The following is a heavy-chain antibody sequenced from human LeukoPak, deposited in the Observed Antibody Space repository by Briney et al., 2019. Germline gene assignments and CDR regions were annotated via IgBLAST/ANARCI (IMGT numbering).Heavy chain of an antibody. J-gene: IGHJ4*02. D-gene: IGHD3-10*01. Sequence: GESPKISCKGSGYSFTSYWIGWVRQMPGKGLEWMGIIYPGDSDTRYSPSFQGQVTISADKSISTAYLQWSSLKASDTAMYYCARHLPPYYGSGSSFDYWGQGTLVTVSS. CDR3: ARHLPPYYGSGSSFDY. CDR1: GYSFTSYW. V-gene: IGHV5-51*01. CDR2: IYPGDSDT.